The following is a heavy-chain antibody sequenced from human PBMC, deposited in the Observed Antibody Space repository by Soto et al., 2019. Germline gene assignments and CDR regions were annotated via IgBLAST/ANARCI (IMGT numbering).Heavy chain of an antibody. CDR3: ARLRYDYGDYLWFDP. CDR1: GYSFTSYW. CDR2: IDPSDSYT. V-gene: IGHV5-10-1*03. J-gene: IGHJ5*02. D-gene: IGHD4-17*01. Sequence: EVQLVQSGAEVKKPGESLRISCKGSGYSFTSYWISWVRQMPGKGLEWMGRIDPSDSYTKYSPSFQGHVTMSADKSICTAYLQWSSLKASDTAMYYCARLRYDYGDYLWFDPWGQGTLVTVSS.